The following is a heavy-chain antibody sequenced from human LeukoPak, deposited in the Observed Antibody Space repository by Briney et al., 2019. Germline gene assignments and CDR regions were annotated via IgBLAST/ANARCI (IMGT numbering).Heavy chain of an antibody. CDR3: ATLGTYYDFWSRLTIPVNWFDP. J-gene: IGHJ5*02. Sequence: GGPLRLSCAAPGFPFSNAWMSWVRQSPGKGLEWVGRIKSKTDGGTTDHAAPVKGRFTISRDDSKNTLYLQMNSLKTEDTGMYYCATLGTYYDFWSRLTIPVNWFDPWGQGTLVTVSS. CDR2: IKSKTDGGTT. CDR1: GFPFSNAW. D-gene: IGHD3-3*01. V-gene: IGHV3-15*01.